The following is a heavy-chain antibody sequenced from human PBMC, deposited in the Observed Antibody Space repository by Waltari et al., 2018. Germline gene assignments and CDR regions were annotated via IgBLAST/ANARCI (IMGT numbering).Heavy chain of an antibody. CDR1: GSTFGDYT. J-gene: IGHJ5*02. CDR2: ISSRGTYI. Sequence: DVQLVESGGGLVRPGGSVRLSCEASGSTFGDYTFNWVRQPPGKGLEWRSSISSRGTYIYYKDSVKVRFIISRDNTKNSLYLQMDGLRADDTAVYYCARSGRQENWFDPWGQGILVTVSS. V-gene: IGHV3-21*02. CDR3: ARSGRQENWFDP. D-gene: IGHD2-15*01.